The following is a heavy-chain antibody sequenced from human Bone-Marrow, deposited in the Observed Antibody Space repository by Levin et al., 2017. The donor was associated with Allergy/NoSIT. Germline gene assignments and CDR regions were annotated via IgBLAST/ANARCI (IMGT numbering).Heavy chain of an antibody. J-gene: IGHJ6*02. D-gene: IGHD5-24*01. CDR3: ASHGWLHGGYSGMDV. V-gene: IGHV3-23*01. CDR1: GFSFGTFA. Sequence: GGSLRLSCVASGFSFGTFAMSWVRQAPGKGLEWISLIGNGENLEFYAESVKGRFTVSRDNSKNTLYLQLNNLRVEDTAVYYCASHGWLHGGYSGMDVWGQGTTVAVSS. CDR2: IGNGENLE.